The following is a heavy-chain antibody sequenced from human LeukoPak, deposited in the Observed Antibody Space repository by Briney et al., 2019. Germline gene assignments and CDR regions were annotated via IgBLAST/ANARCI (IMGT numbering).Heavy chain of an antibody. Sequence: GGSLRLSCAASGFTVSSNYMSWVRQAPGKGPEWVSVIYSGGNTYYADSVKGRFTISRDNSKNTLYLQMNSLRAEDTAVYYCARALSSGYSSSLFDYWGQGTLVIVSS. CDR2: IYSGGNT. J-gene: IGHJ4*02. V-gene: IGHV3-53*01. CDR1: GFTVSSNY. D-gene: IGHD6-13*01. CDR3: ARALSSGYSSSLFDY.